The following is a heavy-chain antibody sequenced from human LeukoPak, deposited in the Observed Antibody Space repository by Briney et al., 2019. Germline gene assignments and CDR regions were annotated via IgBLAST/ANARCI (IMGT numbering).Heavy chain of an antibody. J-gene: IGHJ4*02. D-gene: IGHD4-17*01. V-gene: IGHV1-18*01. CDR2: IIAYNGNT. CDR3: ARAATVTRRACLY. Sequence: GASVKVSCKASGYSFTSYGISWVRQAPGQGLEWMGWIIAYNGNTNYAQKLQGRVTMTTDTSTSTAYMELRSLRSEDTAVYYCARAATVTRRACLYWGQGTLVTVSS. CDR1: GYSFTSYG.